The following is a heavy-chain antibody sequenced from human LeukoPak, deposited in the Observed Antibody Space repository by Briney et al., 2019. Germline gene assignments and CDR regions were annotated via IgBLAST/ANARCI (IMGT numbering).Heavy chain of an antibody. CDR3: ARGRRDTAMIIYYYYYMDV. J-gene: IGHJ6*03. D-gene: IGHD5-18*01. CDR2: IYYSGST. Sequence: SETLSLTCAVYGGSFSGYYWSWIRQPPGKGLEWIGYIYYSGSTNYNPSLKSRVTISVDTSKNQFSLKLSSVTAADTAVYYCARGRRDTAMIIYYYYYMDVWGKGTTVTISS. V-gene: IGHV4-59*01. CDR1: GGSFSGYY.